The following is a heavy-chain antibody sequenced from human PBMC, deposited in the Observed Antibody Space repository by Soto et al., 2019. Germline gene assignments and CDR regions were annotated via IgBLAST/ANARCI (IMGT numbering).Heavy chain of an antibody. J-gene: IGHJ4*02. D-gene: IGHD2-15*01. CDR2: IDYSCVT. Sequence: TSETLSLTCTVSGGSIYRTGYYWGWIRQPPGRGLEWIGNIDYSCVTYSNPSLKSRVTISRDTSKNQFSLKLTSVTAADTALYYCGKVLVGATGHTDSDSWGPGTLVTVSS. CDR3: GKVLVGATGHTDSDS. CDR1: GGSIYRTGYY. V-gene: IGHV4-39*01.